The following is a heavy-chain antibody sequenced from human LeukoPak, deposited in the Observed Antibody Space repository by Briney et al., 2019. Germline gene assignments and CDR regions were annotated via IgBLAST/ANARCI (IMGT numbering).Heavy chain of an antibody. D-gene: IGHD3-10*01. CDR1: GFTFSSYS. CDR3: ARIRFGESYAPKSYYYYYMDV. V-gene: IGHV3-21*01. CDR2: ISSSSSYI. Sequence: GGSLRLSCAASGFTFSSYSMNWVRQAPGKGLEWVSSISSSSSYIYYADSVKGRFTISRDNAKNTLYLQMNSLRAEDTAVYYCARIRFGESYAPKSYYYYYMDVWGKGTTVTISS. J-gene: IGHJ6*03.